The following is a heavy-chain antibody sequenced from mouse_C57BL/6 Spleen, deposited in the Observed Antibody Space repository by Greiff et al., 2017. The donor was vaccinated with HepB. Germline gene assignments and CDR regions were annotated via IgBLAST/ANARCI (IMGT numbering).Heavy chain of an antibody. V-gene: IGHV14-2*01. J-gene: IGHJ2*01. CDR1: GFNIKGYY. D-gene: IGHD2-3*01. CDR2: IDPEDGET. CDR3: AGLDDGYYVDY. Sequence: EVQLQQSGAELVKPGASVKLSCTASGFNIKGYYMHWVKQRTEQGLEWIGRIDPEDGETKYAPKFQGKATITADTSSNTANLQLSSLTSEDTAVYYCAGLDDGYYVDYWGQGTTLTVSS.